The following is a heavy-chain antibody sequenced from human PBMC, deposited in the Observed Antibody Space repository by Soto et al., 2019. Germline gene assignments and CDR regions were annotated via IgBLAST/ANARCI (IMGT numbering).Heavy chain of an antibody. CDR3: VKSMTLLWFGELGP. Sequence: PGGSLRLSCSASEFTFSNYAMTWVRQAPGKGLEWVSGISGSGGNTHYAASVKGRFTISRDNSKNTLYLQMNTLRAEDTAVYHCVKSMTLLWFGELGPWGQGTTVTVSS. J-gene: IGHJ6*02. D-gene: IGHD3-10*01. CDR2: ISGSGGNT. CDR1: EFTFSNYA. V-gene: IGHV3-23*01.